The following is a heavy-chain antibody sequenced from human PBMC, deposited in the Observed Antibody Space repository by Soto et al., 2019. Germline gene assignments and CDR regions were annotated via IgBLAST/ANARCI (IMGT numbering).Heavy chain of an antibody. Sequence: GGSLRLSCAASGLTFSSYGMHLVRQAPGKGLEWVAVISYDGSNKYYADSVKGRFTISRDNSKNTLYLQMNSLRAEDTAVYYCAKLIVGATNGEKAFDIWGQGTMVTVSS. V-gene: IGHV3-30*18. J-gene: IGHJ3*02. CDR2: ISYDGSNK. D-gene: IGHD1-26*01. CDR1: GLTFSSYG. CDR3: AKLIVGATNGEKAFDI.